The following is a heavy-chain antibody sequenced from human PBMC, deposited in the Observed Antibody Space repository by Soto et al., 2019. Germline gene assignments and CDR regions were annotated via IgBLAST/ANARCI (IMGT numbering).Heavy chain of an antibody. V-gene: IGHV3-64D*06. CDR1: RIPLSSYA. J-gene: IGHJ4*02. Sequence: GGRLRLSCSASRIPLSSYAMHWVRQAPGKGLEYVSGISSHGGTIYYADSVKGRFTISRANSKNTLFLQMSRLRPEDTAVYYCVNGPLIAAACLFYWPLGTLGTGSS. D-gene: IGHD6-13*01. CDR2: ISSHGGTI. CDR3: VNGPLIAAACLFY.